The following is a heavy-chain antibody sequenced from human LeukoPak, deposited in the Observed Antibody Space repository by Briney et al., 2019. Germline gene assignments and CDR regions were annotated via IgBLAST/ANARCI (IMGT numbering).Heavy chain of an antibody. CDR1: GFTFVNYG. Sequence: GGSLRLSCAASGFTFVNYGVHWVRQAPVKALEWVAFISYNGNQKYGDSVKGRFTISRENSKNTLYLQMHGLRPEETAVYYCARDPLDISRWANAFDIWGQGTMVTVSS. D-gene: IGHD2-2*03. J-gene: IGHJ3*02. CDR2: ISYNGNQ. V-gene: IGHV3-30-3*01. CDR3: ARDPLDISRWANAFDI.